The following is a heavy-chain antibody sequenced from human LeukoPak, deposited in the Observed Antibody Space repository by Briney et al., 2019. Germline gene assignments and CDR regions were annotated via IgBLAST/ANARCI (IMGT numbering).Heavy chain of an antibody. Sequence: GGSLRLSCAASGFTFDDYAIYWVRQGPGKGLEWVSRISGDGGSIYYADSVKGRFTISRDNSKNSLYLQMNSLRTEDTALYYCAKEDYSSSWYALDYWGQGTLVTVSS. D-gene: IGHD6-13*01. V-gene: IGHV3-43*02. CDR2: ISGDGGSI. J-gene: IGHJ4*02. CDR1: GFTFDDYA. CDR3: AKEDYSSSWYALDY.